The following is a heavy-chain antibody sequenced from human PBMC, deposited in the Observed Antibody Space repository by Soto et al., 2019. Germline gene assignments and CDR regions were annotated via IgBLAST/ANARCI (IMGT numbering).Heavy chain of an antibody. Sequence: PGGSLRLSCAASGFTFSSYGMHWVRQAPGKGLEWVAVISYDGSNKYYADSVKGRFTISRDNSKNTLYLQMNSLRAEDTAVYYCAKGWRDYYDSRPLDAFDIWGQGTMVTVSS. D-gene: IGHD3-22*01. CDR3: AKGWRDYYDSRPLDAFDI. J-gene: IGHJ3*02. CDR2: ISYDGSNK. V-gene: IGHV3-30*18. CDR1: GFTFSSYG.